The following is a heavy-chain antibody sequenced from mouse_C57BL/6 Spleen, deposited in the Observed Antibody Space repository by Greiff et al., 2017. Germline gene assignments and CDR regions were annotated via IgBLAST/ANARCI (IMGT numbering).Heavy chain of an antibody. V-gene: IGHV5-6*02. CDR1: GFTFSSYG. Sequence: DVKLQESGGDLVKPGGSLKLSCAASGFTFSSYGMSWVRQTPDKRLEWVATISSGGSYTYYPDSVKGRFTISRDNAKNTLYLQMSSLKSEDTAMYYCARYAMDYWGQGTSVTVSS. CDR3: ARYAMDY. CDR2: ISSGGSYT. J-gene: IGHJ4*01.